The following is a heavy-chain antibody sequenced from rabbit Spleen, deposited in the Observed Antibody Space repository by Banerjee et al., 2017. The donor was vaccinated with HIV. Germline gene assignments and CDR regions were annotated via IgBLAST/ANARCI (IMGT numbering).Heavy chain of an antibody. CDR1: GFDFSTYS. J-gene: IGHJ6*01. D-gene: IGHD1-1*01. CDR3: ARDTSSSFSSYGMDL. V-gene: IGHV1S45*01. CDR2: IDTGSSGFT. Sequence: QEHLKESGGGLVQPGGTLTLSCKASGFDFSTYSMSWVRQAPGKGLEWIACIDTGSSGFTYFATWVKGRFTCSKTSSTTVTLQMTRLTAADTATYFCARDTSSSFSSYGMDLWGQGTLVTVS.